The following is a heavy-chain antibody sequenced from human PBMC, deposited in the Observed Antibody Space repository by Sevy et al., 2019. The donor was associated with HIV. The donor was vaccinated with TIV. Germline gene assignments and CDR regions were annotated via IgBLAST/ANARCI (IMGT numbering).Heavy chain of an antibody. V-gene: IGHV3-30*04. CDR2: ISYDGSNK. CDR3: XXXXXXXXXXXXXXYYGMDV. CDR1: GFTFSSYA. Sequence: GGSLRLSCAASGFTFSSYAMHWVRQAPGKGLEWVAVISYDGSNKYYADSVKGRFTISRDNSKNTLYLQMNSLRAEDXXXXXXXXXXXXXXXXXXXXYYGMDVWGQGTTVTVSS. J-gene: IGHJ6*02.